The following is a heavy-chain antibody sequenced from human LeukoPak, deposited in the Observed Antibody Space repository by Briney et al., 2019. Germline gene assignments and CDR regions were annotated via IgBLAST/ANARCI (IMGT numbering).Heavy chain of an antibody. V-gene: IGHV5-10-1*01. CDR2: IDPSDSYT. CDR3: ARRTFGELSLDY. Sequence: GESLKISCKGSGYSFTSYWIRWVRQMPGKGLEWMGRIDPSDSYTNYSPSFQGHVTISADKSISTAYLQWSSLKASDTAMYYCARRTFGELSLDYWGQGTLVTVSS. D-gene: IGHD3-10*01. J-gene: IGHJ4*02. CDR1: GYSFTSYW.